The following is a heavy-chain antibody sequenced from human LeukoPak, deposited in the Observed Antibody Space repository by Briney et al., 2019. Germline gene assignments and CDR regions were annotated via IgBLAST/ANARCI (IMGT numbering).Heavy chain of an antibody. D-gene: IGHD2-2*01. CDR3: ASQVPAGPYYYYGMDV. J-gene: IGHJ6*02. V-gene: IGHV1-46*01. Sequence: VASVKVSCKASGYTFTSYYMHWVRQAPGQGLEWMGIINPSGGSTSYAQKFQGRVTMTRDTSTSTVYMELSSLRSEDTAVYCCASQVPAGPYYYYGMDVWGQGTTVTVSS. CDR1: GYTFTSYY. CDR2: INPSGGST.